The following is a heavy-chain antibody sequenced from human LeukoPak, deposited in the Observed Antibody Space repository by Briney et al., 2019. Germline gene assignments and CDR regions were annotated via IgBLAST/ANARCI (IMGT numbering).Heavy chain of an antibody. CDR3: ARDTGWISVAGSTAWFDA. D-gene: IGHD6-19*01. V-gene: IGHV3-23*01. CDR1: GFTFSNYA. CDR2: VGGRGVKT. Sequence: AGGSLRLSCAASGFTFSNYAIHWVRQAPGKGLEWVSIVGGRGVKTYYADSVKGRFTISRDNSKNTVYLQMNSLRAEDTAVYYCARDTGWISVAGSTAWFDAWGQGTLVTVSS. J-gene: IGHJ5*02.